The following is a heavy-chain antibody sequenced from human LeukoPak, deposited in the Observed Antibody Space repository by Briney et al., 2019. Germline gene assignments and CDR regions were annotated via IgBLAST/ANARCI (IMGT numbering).Heavy chain of an antibody. V-gene: IGHV5-51*01. CDR3: ARLSRAVAGNYFDY. D-gene: IGHD6-19*01. CDR2: IYPGDSDT. Sequence: GESLKISCKGSGYSFTSYWIGWVRPMPGKGLEWMGIIYPGDSDTRYSPSFQGQVTISVDKSISTAYLQWSSLKASDIAMYYCARLSRAVAGNYFDYWGQGTLVTVSS. CDR1: GYSFTSYW. J-gene: IGHJ4*02.